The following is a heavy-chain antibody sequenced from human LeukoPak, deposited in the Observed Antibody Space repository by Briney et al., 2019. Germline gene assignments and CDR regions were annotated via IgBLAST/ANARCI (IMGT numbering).Heavy chain of an antibody. CDR3: ARDLGCSTTSCRYNWFDP. CDR2: IGQSGGRST. V-gene: IGHV3-23*01. J-gene: IGHJ5*02. Sequence: PGGSLRLSCAASGFTFSSYAITCVRQAPGHRLRCVSFIGQSGGRSTDYADSVKGRFTISRDNSKNTLYLQMNSLRAEDTAVYHCARDLGCSTTSCRYNWFDPWGQGTLVTVSS. D-gene: IGHD2-2*01. CDR1: GFTFSSYA.